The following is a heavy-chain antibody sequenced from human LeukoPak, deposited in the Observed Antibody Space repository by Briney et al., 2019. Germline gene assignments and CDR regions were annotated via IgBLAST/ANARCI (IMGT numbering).Heavy chain of an antibody. J-gene: IGHJ4*02. V-gene: IGHV1-18*01. CDR3: ARDPGTWGYVYYYDSSGYYPPYYFDY. CDR2: ISAYNGNT. Sequence: ASVKVSCKASGYTFTSYGISWVRQAPGQGLEWMGWISAYNGNTSYAQKLQGRVTMTTDTSTSTAYMELRSLRSDDTAVYYCARDPGTWGYVYYYDSSGYYPPYYFDYWGQGTLVTVSS. CDR1: GYTFTSYG. D-gene: IGHD3-22*01.